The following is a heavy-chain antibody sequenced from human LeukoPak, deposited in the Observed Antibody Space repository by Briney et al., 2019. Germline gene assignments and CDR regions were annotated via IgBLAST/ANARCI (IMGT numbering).Heavy chain of an antibody. J-gene: IGHJ3*02. CDR2: IYTSGST. D-gene: IGHD3-22*01. V-gene: IGHV4-4*07. CDR3: ARALAYYYDSSGYYKNYAFDI. CDR1: GGSISSYS. Sequence: KTSETLSLTCTVSGGSISSYSWSWIRQPAGKGLEWIGRIYTSGSTNYNPSLKSRDTISVDTSRNQFSLKLSSVTAADTAVYYCARALAYYYDSSGYYKNYAFDIWGQGTMVTVSS.